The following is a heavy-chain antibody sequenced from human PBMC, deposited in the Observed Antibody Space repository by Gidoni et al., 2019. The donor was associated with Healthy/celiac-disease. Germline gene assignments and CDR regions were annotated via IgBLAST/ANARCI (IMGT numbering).Heavy chain of an antibody. D-gene: IGHD4-17*01. J-gene: IGHJ4*02. CDR2: ISSSGSTI. V-gene: IGHV3-48*03. CDR1: GFTFSSYE. CDR3: ARARDYGDDFDY. Sequence: EVQLVESGGGLVQPGGSLRLSCAASGFTFSSYEMNWVRQAPGKGLEWVSYISSSGSTIYYADSGKGRFTISRDNAKNSLYLQMNSLRAEDTAVYYCARARDYGDDFDYWGQGTLVTVSS.